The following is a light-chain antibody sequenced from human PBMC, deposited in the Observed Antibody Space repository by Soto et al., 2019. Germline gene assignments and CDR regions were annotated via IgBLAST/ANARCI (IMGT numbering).Light chain of an antibody. J-gene: IGKJ5*01. CDR1: QSVSSK. V-gene: IGKV3-15*01. Sequence: EIVMTQSPATLSVSPGERATLSCRASQSVSSKLVWYQQKPGQAPRFLIYGASTRATGIPARFRGSGSGTEFTLTIDSLQSEDFAVYYCQQYNDWPPAFGGGTRLEIK. CDR3: QQYNDWPPA. CDR2: GAS.